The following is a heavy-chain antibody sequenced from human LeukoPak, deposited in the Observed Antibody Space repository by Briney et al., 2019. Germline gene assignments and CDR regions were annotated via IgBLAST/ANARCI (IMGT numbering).Heavy chain of an antibody. CDR3: ARREGYDILTGYYADY. D-gene: IGHD3-9*01. J-gene: IGHJ4*02. CDR2: IYTGGST. V-gene: IGHV4-61*02. Sequence: SETLSLTCTVSGGSISSGSYYWSWIRQPAGKGLEWIGRIYTGGSTNYNPSLKSRVTISVDTSKNQFSLKLSSVTAADTAAYYCARREGYDILTGYYADYWGQGTLVTVSS. CDR1: GGSISSGSYY.